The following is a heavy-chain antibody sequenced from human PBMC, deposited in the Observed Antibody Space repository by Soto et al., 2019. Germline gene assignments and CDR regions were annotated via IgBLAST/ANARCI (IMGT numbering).Heavy chain of an antibody. Sequence: SETPSLTSTVSGGSVGVYYALLLRQAPGKGLEWLGYIFYAGTTLYNPSVQSRVTISVDTSKNQFSLKLWSVTAADTAVYYCTRHAIIPKLQYGMDVWGQGTTVTVSS. CDR3: TRHAIIPKLQYGMDV. D-gene: IGHD2-2*02. V-gene: IGHV4-59*02. CDR1: GGSVGVYY. CDR2: IFYAGTT. J-gene: IGHJ6*02.